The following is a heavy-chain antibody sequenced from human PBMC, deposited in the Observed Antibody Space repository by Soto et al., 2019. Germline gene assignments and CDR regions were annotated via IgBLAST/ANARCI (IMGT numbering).Heavy chain of an antibody. CDR1: GYTFTSYY. J-gene: IGHJ5*02. CDR2: INPSGGST. Sequence: ASVKVSCKASGYTFTSYYMHWVRQAPGQGLEWMGIINPSGGSTSYAQKFQGRVTMTRDTSTSTVYMELCSLRSEDTAVYYCARVYDYGGNSEVDWFDPWGQGTLVTVSS. CDR3: ARVYDYGGNSEVDWFDP. V-gene: IGHV1-46*01. D-gene: IGHD4-17*01.